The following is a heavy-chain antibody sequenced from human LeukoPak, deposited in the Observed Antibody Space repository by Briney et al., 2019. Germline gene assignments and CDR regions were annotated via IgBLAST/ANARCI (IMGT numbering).Heavy chain of an antibody. CDR2: ISGSGGNT. CDR1: GFTFSDVG. Sequence: GGTLRLSCAASGFTFSDVGMNWVRQAPGKGLEWVSGISGSGGNTYYADSVKGRFTISRDNSKNTLYLQMNSLRAEDTAVYYCARVMGRYCSSTSCYVDYWGQGTLVTVSS. J-gene: IGHJ4*02. V-gene: IGHV3-23*01. CDR3: ARVMGRYCSSTSCYVDY. D-gene: IGHD2-2*01.